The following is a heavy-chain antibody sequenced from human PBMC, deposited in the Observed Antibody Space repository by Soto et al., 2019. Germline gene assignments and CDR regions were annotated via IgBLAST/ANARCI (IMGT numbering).Heavy chain of an antibody. D-gene: IGHD2-8*01. V-gene: IGHV3-74*01. CDR3: VRGTNGWRGMDY. CDR1: GFTFSSYP. J-gene: IGHJ4*02. CDR2: ITEDGSGT. Sequence: GWSLRLSCATSGFTFSSYPIHWVRQAPGKGPVWVSRITEDGSGTTYADSVKGRFTVTRDNAKNTMYLQMSGLGAEDTAVYHCVRGTNGWRGMDYWGQGTLVTVSS.